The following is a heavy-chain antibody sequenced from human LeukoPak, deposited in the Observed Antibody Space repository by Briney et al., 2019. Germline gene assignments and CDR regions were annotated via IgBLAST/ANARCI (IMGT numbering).Heavy chain of an antibody. J-gene: IGHJ4*02. CDR3: ARRTVTGTYDF. D-gene: IGHD1-1*01. V-gene: IGHV3-74*01. CDR2: VNTDGSST. Sequence: GRSLRLSCAASGFIFNDYWMHWVRQVPGRGLLWVARVNTDGSSTDYADSVKGRFTISRDNARSTLYLQMDSLRADDTAIYYCARRTVTGTYDFWGQGTLVTAS. CDR1: GFIFNDYW.